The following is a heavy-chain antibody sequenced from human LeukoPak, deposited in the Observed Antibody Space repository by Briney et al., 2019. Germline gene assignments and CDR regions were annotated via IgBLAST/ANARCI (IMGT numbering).Heavy chain of an antibody. CDR1: GGSISSYY. V-gene: IGHV4-59*01. CDR3: AREDYYDSSGYPI. Sequence: SETLSLTCTVSGGSISSYYWSWIRQPPGKGLEWIGYIYYSGSTNYNPSLKSRVTISVDTSKNQFALKLSSVTAADTAVYYCAREDYYDSSGYPIWGQGTLVTVSS. D-gene: IGHD3-22*01. CDR2: IYYSGST. J-gene: IGHJ4*02.